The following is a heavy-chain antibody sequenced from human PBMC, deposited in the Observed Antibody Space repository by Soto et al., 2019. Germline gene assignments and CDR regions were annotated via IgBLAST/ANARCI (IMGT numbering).Heavy chain of an antibody. CDR2: IYYSGST. CDR3: AREGVSSSWYNYYGTDV. V-gene: IGHV4-59*01. J-gene: IGHJ6*02. Sequence: SETLSLTCTVSGGSISSYYWSWIRQPPGKGLEWIGYIYYSGSTNYNPSLKSRVTISVDTSKNQFSLKLSSVTAADTAVYYCAREGVSSSWYNYYGTDVWGHGTTVTVS. D-gene: IGHD6-13*01. CDR1: GGSISSYY.